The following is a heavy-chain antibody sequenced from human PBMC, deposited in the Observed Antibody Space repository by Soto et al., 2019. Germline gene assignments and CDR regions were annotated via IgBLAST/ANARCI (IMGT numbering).Heavy chain of an antibody. Sequence: GGSLRLSFAPSGFTFSRSAMNWVRHASGKGLEWVGRIRSKANSYATAYAASVKGRFTISRDDSKNTAYLQMNSLKTEDTAVYYCTSTSSIAVAGRWGQGTMVT. CDR3: TSTSSIAVAGR. CDR2: IRSKANSYAT. D-gene: IGHD6-19*01. J-gene: IGHJ3*01. V-gene: IGHV3-73*01. CDR1: GFTFSRSA.